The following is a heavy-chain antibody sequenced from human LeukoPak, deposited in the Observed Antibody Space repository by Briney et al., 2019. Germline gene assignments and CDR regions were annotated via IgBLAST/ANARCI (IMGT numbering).Heavy chain of an antibody. CDR1: GFTFSSNA. J-gene: IGHJ4*02. V-gene: IGHV3-30-3*01. D-gene: IGHD4-23*01. CDR3: ARGTLRWSPVYYFDY. CDR2: ISYDGSNK. Sequence: PGGSLRLSCAASGFTFSSNAMHWVRQAPGKGLEWVAVISYDGSNKYYADSVKGRFTISRDNSKNTLYLQMNSLRVEDTAVYYCARGTLRWSPVYYFDYWGQGTLVTVSS.